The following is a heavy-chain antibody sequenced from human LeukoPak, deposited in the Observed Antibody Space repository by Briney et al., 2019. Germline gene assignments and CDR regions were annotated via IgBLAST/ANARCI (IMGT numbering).Heavy chain of an antibody. J-gene: IGHJ4*02. V-gene: IGHV4-39*01. CDR1: GVSISSSSYY. CDR2: IYYSGVT. Sequence: SETLSLTCTVSGVSISSSSYYWGCIRQPPGKGLERIGTIYYSGVTYYNPSLESRLTISVDSFKNQFSLKMTSVTAADTAVYYCATSGSYRTPGKYWGPGALVTVSS. CDR3: ATSGSYRTPGKY. D-gene: IGHD1-26*01.